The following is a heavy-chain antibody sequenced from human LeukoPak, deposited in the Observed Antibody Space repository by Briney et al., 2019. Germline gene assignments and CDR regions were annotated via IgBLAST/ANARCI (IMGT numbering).Heavy chain of an antibody. D-gene: IGHD6-19*01. CDR2: INPSGGST. CDR3: ARTRAVAGKEGEFDY. CDR1: GYTFPSYY. Sequence: ASVKVSCKASGYTFPSYYMHWVRQAPGQGLEWVGVINPSGGSTSYAQKFQGRVTKTRDTSTSTVYMELSSLRSEDTAVYYCARTRAVAGKEGEFDYWGQGTLVTVSS. V-gene: IGHV1-46*01. J-gene: IGHJ4*02.